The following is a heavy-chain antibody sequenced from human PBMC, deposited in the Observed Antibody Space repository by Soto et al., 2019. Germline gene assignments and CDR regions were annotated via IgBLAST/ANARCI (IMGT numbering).Heavy chain of an antibody. V-gene: IGHV3-33*01. D-gene: IGHD4-17*01. CDR3: ARDARDYGVDY. Sequence: QVQLVESGGGVVQPGRSLRLSCAASGFTFSSYGMHWVRQAPGKGLEWVAVIWYDGSNKYYADSVKGRFTISRDNSKNTLCLQMNSLRAEDTAVYYCARDARDYGVDYWGQGTLVTVSS. CDR1: GFTFSSYG. CDR2: IWYDGSNK. J-gene: IGHJ4*02.